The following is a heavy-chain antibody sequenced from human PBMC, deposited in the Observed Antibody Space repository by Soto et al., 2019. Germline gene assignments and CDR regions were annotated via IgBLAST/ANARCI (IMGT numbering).Heavy chain of an antibody. Sequence: ASVKVSCKASGYTFTSYGISWVRQAPGQGLEWMGWISAYNGNTNYAQKLQGRVTMTTNTSTSTAYKELSSMRSEATAEYYITREYSSSFQGEEIDAFDIWGQGTMVTVSS. CDR3: TREYSSSFQGEEIDAFDI. V-gene: IGHV1-18*01. CDR2: ISAYNGNT. D-gene: IGHD6-6*01. J-gene: IGHJ3*02. CDR1: GYTFTSYG.